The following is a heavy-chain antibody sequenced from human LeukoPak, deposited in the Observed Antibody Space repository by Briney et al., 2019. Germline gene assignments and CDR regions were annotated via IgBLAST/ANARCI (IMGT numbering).Heavy chain of an antibody. CDR3: VRGRYQFDY. CDR1: GFTLSSYW. CDR2: INSDGSTT. Sequence: VGSLRLSCAASGFTLSSYWMHWVRHAPGKGPVWVSRINSDGSTTTYADSVKGRFTISRDNAKNTLYLQMNSLRAEDTAVYYCVRGRYQFDYWGQGTLVTVSS. D-gene: IGHD1-26*01. J-gene: IGHJ4*02. V-gene: IGHV3-74*01.